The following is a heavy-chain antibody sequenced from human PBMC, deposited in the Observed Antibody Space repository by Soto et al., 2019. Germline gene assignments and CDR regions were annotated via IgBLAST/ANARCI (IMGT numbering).Heavy chain of an antibody. CDR3: ARDGSYSGSYWGAFDI. Sequence: ASVKVSCKASGYTFTSYGISWVRQAPGQGLEWMGWISAYNGNTNYAQKLQGRVTMATDTSTSTAYMELRSLRSDDTAVYYCARDGSYSGSYWGAFDIWGQGTLVTVSS. CDR1: GYTFTSYG. D-gene: IGHD1-26*01. J-gene: IGHJ3*02. CDR2: ISAYNGNT. V-gene: IGHV1-18*04.